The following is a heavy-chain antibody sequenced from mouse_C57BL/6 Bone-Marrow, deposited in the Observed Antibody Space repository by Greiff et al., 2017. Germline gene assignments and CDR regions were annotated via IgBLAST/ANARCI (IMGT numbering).Heavy chain of an antibody. CDR3: AKLCAY. CDR1: GFTFSSYA. V-gene: IGHV5-4*03. CDR2: ISDGGSYT. J-gene: IGHJ3*01. Sequence: EVMLVESGGGLVKPGGSLKLSCAASGFTFSSYAMSWVRQTPEKRLEWVATISDGGSYTYYPDNVKGRFTISRVNAKNNLYLQMSHLKSEDTAMYYCAKLCAYWGQGTLVTVAA.